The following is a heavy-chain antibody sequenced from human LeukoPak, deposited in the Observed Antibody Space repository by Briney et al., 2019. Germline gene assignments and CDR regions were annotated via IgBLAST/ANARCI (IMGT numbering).Heavy chain of an antibody. CDR1: GFTFSDYS. CDR2: ISRSSSYI. J-gene: IGHJ5*02. D-gene: IGHD3-3*01. CDR3: ARDSDFGVGNWFDP. V-gene: IGHV3-21*01. Sequence: GGSLRLSCAASGFTFSDYSMNWVRQAPGKGLEWVSSISRSSSYIYYADSMKGRFTISRDDAKNSLSLQMNSLRAEDTAVYYCARDSDFGVGNWFDPWGQGVLVTVSA.